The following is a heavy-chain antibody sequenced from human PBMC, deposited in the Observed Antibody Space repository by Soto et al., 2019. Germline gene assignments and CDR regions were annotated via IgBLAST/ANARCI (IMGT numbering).Heavy chain of an antibody. CDR3: AREGIVVTGYDWFDP. CDR2: IYYTGST. V-gene: IGHV4-59*01. J-gene: IGHJ5*02. D-gene: IGHD1-26*01. CDR1: XGSIXXXX. Sequence: ETLSLTXXXXXGSIXXXXXSXIRQSPGKGLEWIGYIYYTGSTNYNPSLKSRVTMSVDTSKNQFSLRLTSVTSADTAVYYCAREGIVVTGYDWFDPWGQGTLVTVSS.